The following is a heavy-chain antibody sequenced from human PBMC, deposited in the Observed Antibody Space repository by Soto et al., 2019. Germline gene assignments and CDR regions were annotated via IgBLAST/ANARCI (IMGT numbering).Heavy chain of an antibody. J-gene: IGHJ5*02. Sequence: SVKVSCKASGGTFSSYAISWVRQAPGQGLEWMGGIIPIFGTANYAQKFQGRVTITADESTSTAYMELSSLRSEDTAVYYCARDLAREMATIYHWFDPWGQGTLVTVSS. V-gene: IGHV1-69*13. D-gene: IGHD5-12*01. CDR2: IIPIFGTA. CDR3: ARDLAREMATIYHWFDP. CDR1: GGTFSSYA.